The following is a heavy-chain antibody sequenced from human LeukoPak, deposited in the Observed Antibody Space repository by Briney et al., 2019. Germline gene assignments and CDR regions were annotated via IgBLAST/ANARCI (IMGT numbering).Heavy chain of an antibody. Sequence: ASVKVSCKASGGTFSGYAISWVRQAPGQGLEWMGGIIPIFGTANYAQKFQGRVTITTDESTSTAYMELSSLRSEDTAVYYCAAAIVPAAFDYWGQGTLVTVSS. CDR2: IIPIFGTA. D-gene: IGHD2-2*01. V-gene: IGHV1-69*05. CDR1: GGTFSGYA. CDR3: AAAIVPAAFDY. J-gene: IGHJ4*02.